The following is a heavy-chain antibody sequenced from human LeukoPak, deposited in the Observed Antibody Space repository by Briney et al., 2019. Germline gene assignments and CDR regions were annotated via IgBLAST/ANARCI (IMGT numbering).Heavy chain of an antibody. Sequence: GSLRLSCGASGFTFRTYAMSWVRQAPGKGLEWGSGISDGGGRTFYAESVKGRFTVSRDNSRNTLYLRMNSLRAEDTAIYYCTKNQILDDTGSWYTYWGQGTLVTVSS. J-gene: IGHJ4*02. CDR2: ISDGGGRT. D-gene: IGHD6-13*01. V-gene: IGHV3-23*01. CDR1: GFTFRTYA. CDR3: TKNQILDDTGSWYTY.